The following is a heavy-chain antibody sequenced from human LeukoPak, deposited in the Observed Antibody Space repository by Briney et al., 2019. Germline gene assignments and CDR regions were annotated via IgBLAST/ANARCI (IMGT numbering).Heavy chain of an antibody. V-gene: IGHV3-48*02. Sequence: GGSLRLSCAASGFTFSSYSLNWVRQAPGKGLEWVSYIGGSSSTIHYADSVKGRFTISRDNAKNSLFLQMTSLRDDDTAVYYCARDSAHSFDFWGQGTLVTVSS. CDR2: IGGSSSTI. CDR1: GFTFSSYS. CDR3: ARDSAHSFDF. J-gene: IGHJ4*02.